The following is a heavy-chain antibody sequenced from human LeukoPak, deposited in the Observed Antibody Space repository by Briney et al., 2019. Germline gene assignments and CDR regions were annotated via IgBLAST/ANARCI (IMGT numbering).Heavy chain of an antibody. CDR3: AKCRGYSYAFPDAFDI. Sequence: GGSLRLSCAGSGFTFNAYAMSWVRQAPGKGLEWVSGIGGSGFRTYYADSVKGRFAISRDNSQNTLYLQMNSLRAEDTAVYYCAKCRGYSYAFPDAFDIWGQGTVVTISS. CDR1: GFTFNAYA. V-gene: IGHV3-23*01. CDR2: IGGSGFRT. D-gene: IGHD5-18*01. J-gene: IGHJ3*02.